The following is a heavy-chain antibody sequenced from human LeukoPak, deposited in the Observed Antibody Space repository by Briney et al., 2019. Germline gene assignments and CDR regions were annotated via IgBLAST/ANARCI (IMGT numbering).Heavy chain of an antibody. V-gene: IGHV3-74*01. D-gene: IGHD2-2*01. CDR2: INSDGSST. Sequence: GGSLRLSCAASGFTFSSYNMNWVRQAPGKGLVWVSRINSDGSSTSYADSVKGRFTISRDNAKNTLYLQMNSLRAEDTAVYYCARGWESSSVSFHYWGQGTLVTVSS. CDR3: ARGWESSSVSFHY. J-gene: IGHJ4*02. CDR1: GFTFSSYN.